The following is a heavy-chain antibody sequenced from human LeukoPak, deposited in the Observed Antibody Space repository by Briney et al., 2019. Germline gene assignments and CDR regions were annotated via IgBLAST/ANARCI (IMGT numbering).Heavy chain of an antibody. Sequence: GGSLRLSCAASGFTFSSYAMSWVRQAPGKGLEWVSGLSGSGGSTYYSDSVKGRFTISRDNSKNTLYLQIDFLTAEDTAVYYCARSPVAGPPNYFDYLGQGTLVTVSS. D-gene: IGHD6-19*01. CDR2: LSGSGGST. CDR3: ARSPVAGPPNYFDY. J-gene: IGHJ4*02. V-gene: IGHV3-23*01. CDR1: GFTFSSYA.